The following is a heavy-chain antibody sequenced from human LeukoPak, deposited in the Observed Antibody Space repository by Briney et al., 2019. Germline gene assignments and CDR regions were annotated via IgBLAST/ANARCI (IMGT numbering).Heavy chain of an antibody. D-gene: IGHD3-22*01. V-gene: IGHV3-23*01. CDR3: ARDDLYYDTGDYYYASYFQH. CDR1: GFTFSGYG. CDR2: ISGSGART. Sequence: GGSLRLSCAASGFTFSGYGMSWVRQAPGKGLEWVSAISGSGARTYYADSVKGRFTISRDNSKNTLYLQMSSLRAEDTAMYYCARDDLYYDTGDYYYASYFQHWGQGTLVTVSS. J-gene: IGHJ1*01.